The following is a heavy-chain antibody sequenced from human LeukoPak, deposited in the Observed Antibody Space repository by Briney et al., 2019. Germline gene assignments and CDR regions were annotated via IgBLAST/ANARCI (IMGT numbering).Heavy chain of an antibody. Sequence: SETLSLTCTVSGGSISSYYWSWIRQPAGKGLEWIGRIYTSGSTNYNPSPKSRVTMSVDTSKNQFSLKLSSVTAADTAVYYCARDFYYDSSGYYYAFDIWGQGTMVTVSS. CDR2: IYTSGST. CDR3: ARDFYYDSSGYYYAFDI. D-gene: IGHD3-22*01. V-gene: IGHV4-4*07. J-gene: IGHJ3*02. CDR1: GGSISSYY.